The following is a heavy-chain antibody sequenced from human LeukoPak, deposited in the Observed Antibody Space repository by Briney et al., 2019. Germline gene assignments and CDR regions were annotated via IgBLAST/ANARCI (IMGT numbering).Heavy chain of an antibody. D-gene: IGHD3-10*01. Sequence: GGSLRLSCAASKFTFSSYGMSWVRQAPGKGLEWVSAISGSGGSTYYADSVKGRFTISRDNAKNSLYLQMNSLRAEDTAVYYCARDRYYYGSGSYYPNPHFDYWGQGTLVTVSS. V-gene: IGHV3-23*01. CDR2: ISGSGGST. CDR3: ARDRYYYGSGSYYPNPHFDY. J-gene: IGHJ4*02. CDR1: KFTFSSYG.